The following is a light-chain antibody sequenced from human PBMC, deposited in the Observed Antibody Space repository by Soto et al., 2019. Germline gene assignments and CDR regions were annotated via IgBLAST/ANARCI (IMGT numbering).Light chain of an antibody. Sequence: EILMTQSPATLSESPGERATRSCRASESVAGNLAWYQQKPGQAPRLLIHGASIRATGIPVRFSGSGSGTEFTLTISSLQSEDFAVYYCQQYDSWPRTFGQGTKVDIK. J-gene: IGKJ1*01. V-gene: IGKV3-15*01. CDR3: QQYDSWPRT. CDR2: GAS. CDR1: ESVAGN.